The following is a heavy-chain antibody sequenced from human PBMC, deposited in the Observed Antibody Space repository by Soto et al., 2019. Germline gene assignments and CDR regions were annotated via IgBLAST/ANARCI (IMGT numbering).Heavy chain of an antibody. V-gene: IGHV4-59*01. CDR3: ARLIVVVPAADYYGMDV. CDR1: GGSISSYY. CDR2: IYYSGST. J-gene: IGHJ6*02. Sequence: PSETLSLTCTVSGGSISSYYWSWIRQPPGKGLEWTGYIYYSGSTNYNPSLKSRVTISVDTSKNQFSLKLSSVTAADTAVYYCARLIVVVPAADYYGMDVWDQGTTVTVSS. D-gene: IGHD2-2*01.